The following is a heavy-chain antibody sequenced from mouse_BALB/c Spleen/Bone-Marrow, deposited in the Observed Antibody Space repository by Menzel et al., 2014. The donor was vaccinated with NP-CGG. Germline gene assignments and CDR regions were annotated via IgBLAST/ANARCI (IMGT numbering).Heavy chain of an antibody. CDR1: GYAFSSSW. CDR2: ISPGDGDT. CDR3: ARNDGYS. Sequence: VQLQESGPELVKPGASVKISCKTSGYAFSSSWMNWVKPRPGQGLEWIGRISPGDGDTPYNGKFKGKATLTADKSSSTAYMQLSSLTSGDSAVYFCARNDGYSWGQGTLVTVSA. V-gene: IGHV1-82*01. D-gene: IGHD2-3*01. J-gene: IGHJ3*01.